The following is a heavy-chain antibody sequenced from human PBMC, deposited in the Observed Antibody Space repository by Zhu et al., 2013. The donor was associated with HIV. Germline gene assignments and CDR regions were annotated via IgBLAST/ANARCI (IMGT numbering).Heavy chain of an antibody. CDR3: ARGGYSSGWSRFDYYSYGMDV. D-gene: IGHD6-19*01. Sequence: QVQLVQSGAEVKKPGASVKVSCKASGYTFTDYFMHWVRQAPGQGLEWMGWINPNSGATNYPQKFQGRVTMTRDTSISTAYMELSRLRSDDTAVYYCARGGYSSGWSRFDYYSYGMDVWGQGTTVTVSS. V-gene: IGHV1-2*02. CDR1: GYTFTDYF. J-gene: IGHJ6*02. CDR2: INPNSGAT.